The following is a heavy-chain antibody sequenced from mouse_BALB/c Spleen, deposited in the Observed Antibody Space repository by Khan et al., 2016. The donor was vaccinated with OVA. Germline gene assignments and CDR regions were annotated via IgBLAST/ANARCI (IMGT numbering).Heavy chain of an antibody. CDR2: INPSTGYT. CDR3: ARRGLRWDFDY. V-gene: IGHV1-7*01. Sequence: VQLQQSGAELAKPGASVKMSCKASGYTFINYWILWVKQRPGKGLEWIGYINPSTGYTEYTQTFKDKTTLTADKSSSTAYMQLSSLTSEDSAVYYCARRGLRWDFDYWGQGTTLTVSS. D-gene: IGHD1-1*01. CDR1: GYTFINYW. J-gene: IGHJ2*01.